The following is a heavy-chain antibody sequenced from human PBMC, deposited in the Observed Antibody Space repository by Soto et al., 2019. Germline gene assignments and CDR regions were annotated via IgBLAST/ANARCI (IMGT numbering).Heavy chain of an antibody. CDR2: ISSSSSPI. J-gene: IGHJ2*01. Sequence: EVQLVESGGGLVQPGGSLRLSCAASGFTFSSYSMNWVRRAPGKGLEWVSDISSSSSPIYYADTVKGRFTISRDNAKNSLYLEMNSLRVEATAVYYCEVASTSRSWDLDLWGRGTLVTVSS. V-gene: IGHV3-48*01. CDR1: GFTFSSYS. D-gene: IGHD2-2*01. CDR3: EVASTSRSWDLDL.